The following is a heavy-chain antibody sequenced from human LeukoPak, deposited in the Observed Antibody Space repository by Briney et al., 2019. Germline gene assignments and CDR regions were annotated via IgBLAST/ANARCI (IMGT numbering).Heavy chain of an antibody. D-gene: IGHD3-22*01. CDR1: GYSISSGYY. CDR2: IYHSGST. Sequence: PSETLSLTCTVSGYSISSGYYWGWIRQPPGKGLEWIGSIYHSGSTYYNPSLKSRVTISVDTSKNQFSLKLSSVTAADTAVYYCARDNYYDSSGYLDWGQGTLVTVSS. V-gene: IGHV4-38-2*02. J-gene: IGHJ4*02. CDR3: ARDNYYDSSGYLD.